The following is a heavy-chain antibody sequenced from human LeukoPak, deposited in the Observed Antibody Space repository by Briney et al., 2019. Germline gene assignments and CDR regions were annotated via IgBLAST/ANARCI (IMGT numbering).Heavy chain of an antibody. CDR1: GFTFSSYS. CDR2: ISSSSSTI. D-gene: IGHD3-22*01. CDR3: ARDPDSSGYSSHDAFDI. V-gene: IGHV3-48*02. Sequence: AGGSLRLSCAASGFTFSSYSMNWVRQAPGKGLEWVSYISSSSSTIYYADSVKGRFTISRDNAKNSLYPQMNSLRDEDTAVYYCARDPDSSGYSSHDAFDIWGQGTMVTVSS. J-gene: IGHJ3*02.